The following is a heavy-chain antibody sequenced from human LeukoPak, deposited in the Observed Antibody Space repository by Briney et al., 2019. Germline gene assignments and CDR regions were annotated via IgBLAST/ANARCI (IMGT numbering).Heavy chain of an antibody. CDR1: GFTFSSYG. V-gene: IGHV3-30*18. Sequence: GGSLRLSCAVSGFTFSSYGMHWVRQAPGKGLEWVAVISYDGSNKYDADSVKGRFTISRDNSKNTLYLQMNSLRVEDTAVYYCAKTLGAAAVFDYWGQGTLVTVSS. J-gene: IGHJ4*02. CDR3: AKTLGAAAVFDY. CDR2: ISYDGSNK. D-gene: IGHD6-25*01.